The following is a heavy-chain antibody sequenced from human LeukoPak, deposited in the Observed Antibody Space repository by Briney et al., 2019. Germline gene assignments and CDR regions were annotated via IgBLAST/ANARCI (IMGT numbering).Heavy chain of an antibody. D-gene: IGHD3-10*01. CDR1: GFAFNSYG. J-gene: IGHJ4*02. Sequence: GGSLRLSCAASGFAFNSYGMHWVRQAPGKGLEWVAGIVHDGNNKYYADSVKGRFTISRDNSKNTLYLQMNGLRPEDAAVYFCAKDWSNKFASGSSYLDSWGQGTLVTASS. V-gene: IGHV3-30*18. CDR3: AKDWSNKFASGSSYLDS. CDR2: IVHDGNNK.